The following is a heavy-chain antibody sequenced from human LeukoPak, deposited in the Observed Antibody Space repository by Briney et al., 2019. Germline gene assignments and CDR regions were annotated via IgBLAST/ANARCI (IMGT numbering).Heavy chain of an antibody. Sequence: GGSLRLSCAASGFTFSSYAMRWVRQAPGKGLEYVSAISSNGGSTYYANSVKGRFTISRDNSKNTLYLQMGSLRAEDMAVYYCARFSKGAYSGSYYFDYWGQGTLVTVSS. CDR3: ARFSKGAYSGSYYFDY. CDR1: GFTFSSYA. D-gene: IGHD1-26*01. V-gene: IGHV3-64*01. CDR2: ISSNGGST. J-gene: IGHJ4*02.